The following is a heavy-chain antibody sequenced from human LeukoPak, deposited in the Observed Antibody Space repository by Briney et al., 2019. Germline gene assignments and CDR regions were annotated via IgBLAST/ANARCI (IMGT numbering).Heavy chain of an antibody. V-gene: IGHV4-30-2*01. CDR3: ASGRITIFGVVIIPFDY. CDR2: IYHSGST. Sequence: SQTLSLTCAVSGGSISSGGYSRSWIRQPPGKGLEWIGYIYHSGSTYYNPSLKSRVTISVDRSKNQFSLKLSSVTAADTAVYYCASGRITIFGVVIIPFDYWGQGTLVTVSS. J-gene: IGHJ4*02. CDR1: GGSISSGGYS. D-gene: IGHD3-3*01.